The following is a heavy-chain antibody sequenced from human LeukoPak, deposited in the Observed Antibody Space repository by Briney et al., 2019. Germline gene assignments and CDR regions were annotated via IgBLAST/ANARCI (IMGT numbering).Heavy chain of an antibody. V-gene: IGHV1-3*01. CDR3: ARRGVTTQYSFYAMAV. CDR1: GYTFTSYA. CDR2: IDAGSGNT. D-gene: IGHD2-21*02. J-gene: IGHJ6*02. Sequence: ASVKVSYKASGYTFTSYAVHWVRQAPGQRPEWMGWIDAGSGNTGCSQEFQGRVTITRDTSASTAYMELSSLTSEDTAVYYCARRGVTTQYSFYAMAVWGHGTTVTVSS.